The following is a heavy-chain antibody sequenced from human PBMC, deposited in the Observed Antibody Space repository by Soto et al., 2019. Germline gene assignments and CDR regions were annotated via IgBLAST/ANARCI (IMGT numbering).Heavy chain of an antibody. CDR3: ARQQSGYSTIDY. CDR1: GGSMSSYY. CDR2: IYYSGST. V-gene: IGHV4-59*01. Sequence: SETLSLTCTVSGGSMSSYYWSWIRQPPGKGLEWIGCIYYSGSTNYNPSLKSRVTISVDTSKKQFSLKLSSVTAADTAVYYCARQQSGYSTIDYWGQGTLVTVSS. J-gene: IGHJ4*02. D-gene: IGHD3-3*01.